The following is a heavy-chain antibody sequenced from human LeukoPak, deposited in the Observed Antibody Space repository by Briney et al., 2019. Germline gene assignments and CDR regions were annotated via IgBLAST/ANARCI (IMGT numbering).Heavy chain of an antibody. J-gene: IGHJ4*02. D-gene: IGHD4-17*01. CDR3: ARDRTTVTTFDY. V-gene: IGHV3-21*01. Sequence: PGESLRLSCAASGFTFSTYTMNWVRQAPGKGLEWVSSISSSSSYIYYADSVKARFTIFRDNAKNSPYLQVNSLRAEDTAVYYCARDRTTVTTFDYWGQGTLVTV. CDR1: GFTFSTYT. CDR2: ISSSSSYI.